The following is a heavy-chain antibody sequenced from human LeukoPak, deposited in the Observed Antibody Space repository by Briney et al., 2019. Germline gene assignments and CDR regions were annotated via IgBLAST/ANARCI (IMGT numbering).Heavy chain of an antibody. Sequence: SEALSLTCAVSGGSISTYYWSWIRQPAGKGLEWIGRIYISGETNYNPSLRSRVTMSLDTSKNHFSLKLNSVTAADTAVYYCASGIQGTGNNYWGQGTLVTVSS. V-gene: IGHV4-4*07. CDR2: IYISGET. CDR1: GGSISTYY. D-gene: IGHD3/OR15-3a*01. J-gene: IGHJ4*02. CDR3: ASGIQGTGNNY.